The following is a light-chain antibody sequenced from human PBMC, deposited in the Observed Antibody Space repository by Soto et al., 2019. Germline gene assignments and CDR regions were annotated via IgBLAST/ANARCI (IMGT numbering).Light chain of an antibody. Sequence: QSALTQPASVSGSPGQSITISCTGTSSDVGGYNYVSWYQQHPGKAPKLMIYEVSNRPSGVSNRFSGSKSGNTASLTSSGLQAEDEADYYCSSYTSSSKGVFGGWTKVTVL. CDR2: EVS. CDR1: SSDVGGYNY. J-gene: IGLJ2*01. V-gene: IGLV2-14*01. CDR3: SSYTSSSKGV.